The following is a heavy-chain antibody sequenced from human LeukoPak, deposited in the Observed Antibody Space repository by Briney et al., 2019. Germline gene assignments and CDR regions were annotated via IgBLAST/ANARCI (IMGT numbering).Heavy chain of an antibody. V-gene: IGHV3-30*03. Sequence: GRSLRLSCAASGFTFSSYGMHWVRQAPGKGLEWVAVISYDGSNKYYADSVKGRFTISRDNSKNTLYLQMNSLRAEDTALYYCARHYLSDGILSTFDPWGQGTLVTVSS. CDR2: ISYDGSNK. D-gene: IGHD2/OR15-2a*01. J-gene: IGHJ5*02. CDR1: GFTFSSYG. CDR3: ARHYLSDGILSTFDP.